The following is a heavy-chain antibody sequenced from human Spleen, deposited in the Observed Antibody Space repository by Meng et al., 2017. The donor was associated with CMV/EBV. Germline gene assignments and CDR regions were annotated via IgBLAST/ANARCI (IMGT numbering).Heavy chain of an antibody. J-gene: IGHJ4*02. CDR1: GGSFSGYY. Sequence: QLQRPEAGPGRVKPSETLSLTCTVYGGSFSGYYWSWNRQPPGKGLEWIGEINHSGSTNYNPSLKSRVTISVDTSKNQFSLKLSSVTAADTAVYYCARGPRTRFGERFDYWGQGTLVTVSS. CDR3: ARGPRTRFGERFDY. D-gene: IGHD3-10*02. CDR2: INHSGST. V-gene: IGHV4-34*01.